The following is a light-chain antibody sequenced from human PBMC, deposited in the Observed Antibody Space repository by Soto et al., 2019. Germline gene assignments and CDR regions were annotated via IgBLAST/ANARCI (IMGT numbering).Light chain of an antibody. CDR1: SSNIGAGYG. Sequence: QSVLTQPPSVSGAPGQRVTISCTGSSSNIGAGYGAHWYQQLPGTAPKLLIYGNSNRPSGVPDRFSGSKSGTSASLAITGLQAEDEADYYCQSYDSSLSGNYVFGTGTKVTVL. J-gene: IGLJ1*01. V-gene: IGLV1-40*01. CDR2: GNS. CDR3: QSYDSSLSGNYV.